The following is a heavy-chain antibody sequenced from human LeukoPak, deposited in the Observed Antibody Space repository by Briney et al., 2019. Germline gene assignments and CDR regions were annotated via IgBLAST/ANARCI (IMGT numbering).Heavy chain of an antibody. CDR2: IKQDGSEK. CDR1: GFTFNSYG. CDR3: AREGGSYYFSPVGYDY. J-gene: IGHJ4*02. D-gene: IGHD3-10*01. V-gene: IGHV3-7*01. Sequence: GGSLRLSCAASGFTFNSYGMHWVRQAPGKGLEWVANIKQDGSEKYYVDSVKGRFTISRDNAKNSLYLQMNSLRAEDTAVYYCAREGGSYYFSPVGYDYWGQGTLVTVSS.